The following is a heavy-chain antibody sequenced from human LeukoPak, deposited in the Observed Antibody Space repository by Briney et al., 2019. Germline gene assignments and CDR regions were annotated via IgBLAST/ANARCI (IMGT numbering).Heavy chain of an antibody. J-gene: IGHJ4*02. CDR2: MKQDGSEK. Sequence: PGGSLRLSCAASGFTFSRYWMSWVRQAPGKGLEWVANMKQDGSEKYYMDSVKGRFTISRDNAKNSLYLQMNSLRDEDTAVYYCAREASINYYDSSGYFLPAPYYFDYWGQGTLVTVSS. CDR3: AREASINYYDSSGYFLPAPYYFDY. D-gene: IGHD3-22*01. CDR1: GFTFSRYW. V-gene: IGHV3-7*01.